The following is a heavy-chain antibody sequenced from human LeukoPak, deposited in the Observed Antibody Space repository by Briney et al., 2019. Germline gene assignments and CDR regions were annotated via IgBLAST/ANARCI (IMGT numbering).Heavy chain of an antibody. D-gene: IGHD3-3*01. Sequence: GASVKVSCKASGYTFTGYYMHWVRQAPGQGLEWMGWINPNSGGTKYAQKFQGRVTMTRDTSISTAYMELSRMRSDDTAVYYCARGVLEWLFYCDYWGQGTLVTVSS. J-gene: IGHJ4*02. V-gene: IGHV1-2*02. CDR3: ARGVLEWLFYCDY. CDR1: GYTFTGYY. CDR2: INPNSGGT.